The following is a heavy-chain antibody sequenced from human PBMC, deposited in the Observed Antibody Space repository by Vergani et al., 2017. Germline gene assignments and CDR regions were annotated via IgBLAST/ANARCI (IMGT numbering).Heavy chain of an antibody. D-gene: IGHD6-13*01. CDR2: VDPEDGET. V-gene: IGHV1-69-2*01. J-gene: IGHJ6*02. CDR1: GYTFTDYY. CDR3: ATDWLAAAGTGLQYYYYGMDV. Sequence: EVQLVQSGAEVKKPGATVKISCKVSGYTFTDYYMHWVQQAPGKGLEWMGLVDPEDGETIYAEKFQGRVTITADTSTDTAYMVLSSLRSEDTAVYYCATDWLAAAGTGLQYYYYGMDVWGQGTTVTVSS.